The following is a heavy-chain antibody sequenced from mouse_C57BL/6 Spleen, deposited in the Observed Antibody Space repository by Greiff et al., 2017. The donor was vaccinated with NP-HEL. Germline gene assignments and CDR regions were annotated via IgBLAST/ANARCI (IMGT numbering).Heavy chain of an antibody. D-gene: IGHD2-5*01. CDR2: IYPGGGYT. V-gene: IGHV1-63*01. CDR3: ARSDSNYDYAMDY. J-gene: IGHJ4*01. Sequence: QVQLQQSGAELVRPGTSVKMSCKASGYTFTNYWIGWAKQRPGHGLEWIGDIYPGGGYTNYNEKFKGKATLTADKSSSTAYMQFSSLTSEDSAIYYCARSDSNYDYAMDYWGQGTSVTVSS. CDR1: GYTFTNYW.